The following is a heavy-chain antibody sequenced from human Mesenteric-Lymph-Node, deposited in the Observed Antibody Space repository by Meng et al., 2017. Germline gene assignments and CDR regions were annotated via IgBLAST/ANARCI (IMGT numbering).Heavy chain of an antibody. V-gene: IGHV3-23*01. J-gene: IGHJ4*02. Sequence: GGSLRLSCAASGFTFSSYAMSWVRQAPGKGLEWVSAISGSGGSTYYADSVKGRFTISRDNSKNTLYLQMNSLRAEDTAVYYCAKNSLAYCGGDCYIYHEDYWGQGTLVTVSS. D-gene: IGHD2-21*02. CDR3: AKNSLAYCGGDCYIYHEDY. CDR2: ISGSGGST. CDR1: GFTFSSYA.